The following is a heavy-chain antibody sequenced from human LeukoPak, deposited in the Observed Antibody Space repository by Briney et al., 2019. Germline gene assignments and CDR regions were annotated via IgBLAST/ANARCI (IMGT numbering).Heavy chain of an antibody. J-gene: IGHJ4*02. V-gene: IGHV4-34*01. CDR1: GGPFSGYY. CDR3: APRGYYDSSGYYYLDN. Sequence: SETLSLTCAVYGGPFSGYYWSWIRQPPGKGLEWIGEINHSGSTDYNPSLKSRVTISIDTSKNQFSLKLSSVTAADTAVYYCAPRGYYDSSGYYYLDNWGQGTLVTVSS. CDR2: INHSGST. D-gene: IGHD3-22*01.